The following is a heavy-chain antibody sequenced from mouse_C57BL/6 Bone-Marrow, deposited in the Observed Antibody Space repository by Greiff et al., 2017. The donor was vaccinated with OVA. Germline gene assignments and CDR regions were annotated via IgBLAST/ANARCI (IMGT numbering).Heavy chain of an antibody. CDR2: IWRGGST. CDR1: GFSLTSYG. D-gene: IGHD2-4*01. J-gene: IGHJ4*01. Sequence: QVQLKQSGPGLVQPSQSLSITCTVSGFSLTSYGVHWVRQSPGKGLEWLGVIWRGGSTDYNAAFMSRLSITKDNSTSQVFFKMNSLQADDTAIYYCAKRGIYYDYDDAMDYWGQGTSVTVSS. CDR3: AKRGIYYDYDDAMDY. V-gene: IGHV2-5*01.